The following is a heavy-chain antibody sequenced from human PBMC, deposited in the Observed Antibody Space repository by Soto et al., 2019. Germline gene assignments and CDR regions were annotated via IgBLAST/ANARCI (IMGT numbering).Heavy chain of an antibody. D-gene: IGHD2-2*01. Sequence: SETLSLTCTVSGGSISSGGYYWSWIRQHPGKGLEWIGYIYYSGSTYYNPSLKSRVTISVDTSKNQFSLKLSSVTAADTAVYYCARVVVGIVVVPAAPIFAFDIWGQGTMVTVSS. CDR1: GGSISSGGYY. J-gene: IGHJ3*02. CDR3: ARVVVGIVVVPAAPIFAFDI. CDR2: IYYSGST. V-gene: IGHV4-31*03.